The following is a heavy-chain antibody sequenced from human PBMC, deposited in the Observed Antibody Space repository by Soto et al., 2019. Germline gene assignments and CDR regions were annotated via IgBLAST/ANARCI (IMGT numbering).Heavy chain of an antibody. CDR1: GFTFSSYS. CDR2: ISSSSSYI. CDR3: ARVMYYDILTGYPYYFDY. Sequence: GGSLRLSCAASGFTFSSYSMNWVRQAPGKGLEWVSSISSSSSYIYYADSVKGRFTISRDNAKNSLYLQMNSLRAEDTAVYYCARVMYYDILTGYPYYFDYWGQGTLVTVSS. D-gene: IGHD3-9*01. V-gene: IGHV3-21*01. J-gene: IGHJ4*02.